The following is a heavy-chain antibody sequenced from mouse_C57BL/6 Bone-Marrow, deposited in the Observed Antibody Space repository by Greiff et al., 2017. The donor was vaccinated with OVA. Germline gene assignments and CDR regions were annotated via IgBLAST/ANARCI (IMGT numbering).Heavy chain of an antibody. V-gene: IGHV1-82*01. Sequence: QVQLQQSGPELVKPGASVKISCKASGYAFSSSWMNWVKQRPGKGLEWIGRIYPGDGDTNYNGKFKGKATLTADKSSSTAYMQLSSLTSEDSAVYFCAPLDSSGLYYYAMDYWGQGTSVTVSS. J-gene: IGHJ4*01. CDR3: APLDSSGLYYYAMDY. CDR2: IYPGDGDT. D-gene: IGHD3-2*02. CDR1: GYAFSSSW.